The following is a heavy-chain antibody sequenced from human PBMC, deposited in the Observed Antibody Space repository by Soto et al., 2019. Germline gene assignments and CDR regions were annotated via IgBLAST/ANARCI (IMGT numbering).Heavy chain of an antibody. CDR3: ARVVPGAEAWFGP. CDR2: ISPYSDGT. CDR1: GYTFSNYG. J-gene: IGHJ5*02. D-gene: IGHD2-2*01. Sequence: ASVKVSCKTSGYTFSNYGITWVRQAPGQPLEWLGWISPYSDGTNYALKFQGRVSMTTDTSTTTAYMELRSLRSDDTAVYYCARVVPGAEAWFGPWGQGTLVTVSS. V-gene: IGHV1-18*01.